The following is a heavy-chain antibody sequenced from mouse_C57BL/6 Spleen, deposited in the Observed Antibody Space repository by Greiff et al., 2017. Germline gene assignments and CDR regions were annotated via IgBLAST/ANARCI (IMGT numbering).Heavy chain of an antibody. CDR3: ASSSLPWFAY. J-gene: IGHJ3*01. CDR2: IWSGGST. CDR1: GFSLTSYG. D-gene: IGHD1-1*01. V-gene: IGHV2-2*01. Sequence: VQLQESGPGLVQPSQSLSITCTVSGFSLTSYGVHWVRQSPGKGLEWLGVIWSGGSTDYNAAFISRLSISKDNAKSQVCFKMNRLQADDTAIYYCASSSLPWFAYWGQGTRVTVSA.